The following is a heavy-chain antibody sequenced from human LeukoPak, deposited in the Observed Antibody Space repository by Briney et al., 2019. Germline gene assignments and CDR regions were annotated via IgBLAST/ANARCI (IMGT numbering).Heavy chain of an antibody. Sequence: GGSLRLSCAASGFTFSNYWMSWVRQAPGKGLEWVANIKQDGSEKYYVDSVKGRFTISRDNAKNSLYLQMNSLRAEDTAVYYCARDKFYDSSGYYFPMDYWGQGTLVTVSS. CDR1: GFTFSNYW. CDR3: ARDKFYDSSGYYFPMDY. D-gene: IGHD3-22*01. CDR2: IKQDGSEK. V-gene: IGHV3-7*01. J-gene: IGHJ4*02.